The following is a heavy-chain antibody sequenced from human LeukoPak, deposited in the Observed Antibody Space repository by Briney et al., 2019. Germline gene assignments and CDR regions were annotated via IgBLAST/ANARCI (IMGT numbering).Heavy chain of an antibody. Sequence: PSETLSLTCTVSGGSISSYYWSWTRQPPGKGLEWIGYISHSGSTNYNPSLKSRVTISVDTSKNQFSLQLNSVTAADTAVYYCARHGSHYSSDFWGQGILVTVSS. V-gene: IGHV4-59*08. CDR2: ISHSGST. D-gene: IGHD1-26*01. J-gene: IGHJ4*02. CDR1: GGSISSYY. CDR3: ARHGSHYSSDF.